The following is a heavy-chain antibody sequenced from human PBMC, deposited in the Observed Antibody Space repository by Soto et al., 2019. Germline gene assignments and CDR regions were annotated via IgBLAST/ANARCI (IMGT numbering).Heavy chain of an antibody. V-gene: IGHV4-34*01. CDR1: GGSFSGYY. Sequence: SETLSLTCAVYGGSFSGYYWSWIRQPPGKGLEWIGEINHSGSTNYNPSLKSRVTISVDTSKNQFSLKLSSVTAADTAVYYCARGRSSIAARGRTFYYYGMDVWGQGTTVTVSS. CDR3: ARGRSSIAARGRTFYYYGMDV. J-gene: IGHJ6*02. CDR2: INHSGST. D-gene: IGHD6-6*01.